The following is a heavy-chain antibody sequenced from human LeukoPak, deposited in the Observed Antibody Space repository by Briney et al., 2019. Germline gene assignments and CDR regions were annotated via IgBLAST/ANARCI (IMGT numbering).Heavy chain of an antibody. Sequence: SETLSLTCVVSGDSINSNKWWSWVRQPPGKGLEWIGEIYHSGSTNYNPSLKSRVTISVDKSTNQFSLKLSSVTAADTAVYYCARGLIGYCSGGSCYWFDPWGQGTLVTVSS. CDR3: ARGLIGYCSGGSCYWFDP. J-gene: IGHJ5*02. CDR2: IYHSGST. D-gene: IGHD2-15*01. CDR1: GDSINSNKW. V-gene: IGHV4-4*02.